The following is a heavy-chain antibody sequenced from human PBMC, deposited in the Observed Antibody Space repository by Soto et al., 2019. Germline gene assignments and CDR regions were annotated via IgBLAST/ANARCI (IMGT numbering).Heavy chain of an antibody. CDR1: GGSISSGGYY. CDR2: IYYSGST. J-gene: IGHJ4*02. V-gene: IGHV4-31*03. Sequence: QVQLQESGPGLVKPSQNLSLTCTVSGGSISSGGYYWSWIRQHQGKGLEWIGYIYYSGSTYYNQSLKSRVTISVDTSKNQFSLKRSSVTDADTAVYYCARADDYGGRLDDWGQGTLLTVSS. D-gene: IGHD4-17*01. CDR3: ARADDYGGRLDD.